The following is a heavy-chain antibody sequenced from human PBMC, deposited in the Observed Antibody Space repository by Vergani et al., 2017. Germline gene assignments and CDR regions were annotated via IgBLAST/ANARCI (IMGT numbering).Heavy chain of an antibody. CDR2: IKQDGSEK. Sequence: EVQLVESGGGLVQPGGSLRLSCAASGFTFSSYWMSWVRQAPGKGLEWVANIKQDGSEKYYVDSVKGRFTISRDNAKNSLYLQMNSLRAEDTAVYYCAREPVLRFLEWAFDYWGQGTLVTVSS. CDR3: AREPVLRFLEWAFDY. D-gene: IGHD3-3*01. CDR1: GFTFSSYW. V-gene: IGHV3-7*01. J-gene: IGHJ4*02.